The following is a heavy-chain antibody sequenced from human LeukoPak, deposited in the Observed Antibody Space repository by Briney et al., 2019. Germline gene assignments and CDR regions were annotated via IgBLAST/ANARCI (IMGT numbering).Heavy chain of an antibody. Sequence: GESLRISCKGSGYSFTSCWIGWVRQMPGKGLEWVGIIYPGDSDTRYSPSFQGQVTISADKSISTAYLQWSSLKASDTAMYYCARLIAVAGTGDYWGQGTLVTVSS. D-gene: IGHD6-19*01. V-gene: IGHV5-51*01. CDR3: ARLIAVAGTGDY. J-gene: IGHJ4*02. CDR1: GYSFTSCW. CDR2: IYPGDSDT.